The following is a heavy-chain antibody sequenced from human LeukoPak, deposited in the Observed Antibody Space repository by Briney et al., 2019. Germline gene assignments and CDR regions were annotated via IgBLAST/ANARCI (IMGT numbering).Heavy chain of an antibody. CDR3: ARDFHLYGSGSYSDY. V-gene: IGHV3-7*01. CDR2: IKQDGSEK. D-gene: IGHD3-10*01. Sequence: GGSLRLSCAASGFTFSSYWMSWVRQAPGKGLEWVANIKQDGSEKYYVDSVKGRFAISRDNAKNSLYLQMNSLRAEDTAVYYCARDFHLYGSGSYSDYWGQGTLVTVSS. CDR1: GFTFSSYW. J-gene: IGHJ4*02.